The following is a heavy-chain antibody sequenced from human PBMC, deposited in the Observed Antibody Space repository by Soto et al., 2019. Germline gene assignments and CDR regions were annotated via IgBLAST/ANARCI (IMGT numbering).Heavy chain of an antibody. Sequence: QVQVVESGGGVVQPGTSLSLSCAAAGFTFSQVAIHWVRQAPGKGLEWVAVIWGNGRQRRYADSVTGRFTISGDNSKNTGFLQMNSLRAEDTAVYYCARDLGAAPFDLWGRGTLVIVSS. V-gene: IGHV3-33*01. D-gene: IGHD6-6*01. CDR1: GFTFSQVA. CDR2: IWGNGRQR. J-gene: IGHJ2*01. CDR3: ARDLGAAPFDL.